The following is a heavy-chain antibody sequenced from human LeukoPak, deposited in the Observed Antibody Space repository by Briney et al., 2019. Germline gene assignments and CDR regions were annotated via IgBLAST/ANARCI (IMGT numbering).Heavy chain of an antibody. V-gene: IGHV3-9*01. D-gene: IGHD6-19*01. CDR2: ISWNSGSI. J-gene: IGHJ4*02. CDR3: AKDNRRHYTSGPNPDSLH. Sequence: PGRSQRLSCAASGFTFDEYAMHWVRQAPGKGLEWVSGISWNSGSIAYADSVKGRFTISRDNAKNSLYLQMNSLRVEDTAFYYCAKDNRRHYTSGPNPDSLHWGQGALVTVSS. CDR1: GFTFDEYA.